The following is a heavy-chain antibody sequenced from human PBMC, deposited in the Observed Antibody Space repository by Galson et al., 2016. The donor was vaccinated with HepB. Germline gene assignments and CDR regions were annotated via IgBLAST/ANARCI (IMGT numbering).Heavy chain of an antibody. V-gene: IGHV1-18*04. CDR1: GYNFVSRG. D-gene: IGHD3-10*01. CDR3: ARDSGNWTSFDTPFSG. Sequence: SVKVSCKASGYNFVSRGLNWVRQAPGQGLEWMGWTSAYNGNTNYAQKFQGRLTMTTHTSTTTPYMELRSLTSDDTAVYYCARDSGNWTSFDTPFSGWVRGTLVAVS. CDR2: TSAYNGNT. J-gene: IGHJ3*01.